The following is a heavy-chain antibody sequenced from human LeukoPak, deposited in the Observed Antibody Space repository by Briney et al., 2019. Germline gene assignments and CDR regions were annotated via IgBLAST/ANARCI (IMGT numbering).Heavy chain of an antibody. J-gene: IGHJ4*02. D-gene: IGHD3-10*01. CDR1: GGTFSSYA. V-gene: IGHV1-69*13. CDR2: IIPIFGTA. CDR3: ARVRGRGGPLLYYFDY. Sequence: ASVKVSCKASGGTFSSYAISWVRQAPGQGLEWMGGIIPIFGTANYAQKFQGRVTITADESTSTAYMELSSLRSEDTAVYYCARVRGRGGPLLYYFDYWGQGTLVTVSS.